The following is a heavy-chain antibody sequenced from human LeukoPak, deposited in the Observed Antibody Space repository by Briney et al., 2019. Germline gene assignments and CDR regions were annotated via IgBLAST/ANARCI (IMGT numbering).Heavy chain of an antibody. J-gene: IGHJ4*02. CDR2: ISSSSSYI. CDR3: ARVVVYSNYAQDY. D-gene: IGHD4-11*01. CDR1: GFTFSSYS. Sequence: GGSLRLSCAASGFTFSSYSMNWVRQAPGKGLEWVSSISSSSSYIYYADSVKGRFTISRDNAKNSLYLQINSLRAEDTAVYYCARVVVYSNYAQDYWGQGTLVTVSS. V-gene: IGHV3-21*01.